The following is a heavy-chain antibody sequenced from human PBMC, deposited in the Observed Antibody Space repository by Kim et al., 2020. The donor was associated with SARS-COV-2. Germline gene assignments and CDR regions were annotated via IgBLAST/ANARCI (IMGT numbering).Heavy chain of an antibody. CDR2: ISYDGSNK. CDR1: GFTFSSYA. V-gene: IGHV3-30*04. Sequence: GGSLRLSCAASGFTFSSYAMHWVRQAPGKGLEWVAVISYDGSNKYYEDSVKGRFTISRDNSKNPLYLQMNSLRAEDTAVYYCARGRGGSYYFYDYWGPGTLVTVSS. CDR3: ARGRGGSYYFYDY. J-gene: IGHJ4*02. D-gene: IGHD1-26*01.